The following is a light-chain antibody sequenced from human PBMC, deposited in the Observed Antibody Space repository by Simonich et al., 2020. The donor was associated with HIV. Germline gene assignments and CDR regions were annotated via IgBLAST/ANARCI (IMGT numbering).Light chain of an antibody. J-gene: IGLJ2*01. Sequence: QSALTQPRSVYGSPGQSVTISYTGTSSDVGGYNYVSWYQQHPGKAPKLMIYDVSKRPSGVPDRFSGSKSGNTASLTISGLQAEDEADYYCSSYAGSYTVVFGGGTKLTVL. V-gene: IGLV2-11*01. CDR2: DVS. CDR3: SSYAGSYTVV. CDR1: SSDVGGYNY.